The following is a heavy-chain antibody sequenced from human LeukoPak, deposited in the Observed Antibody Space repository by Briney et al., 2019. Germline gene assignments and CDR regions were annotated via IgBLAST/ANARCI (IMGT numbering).Heavy chain of an antibody. CDR3: ATDRNYYDSTPYAFDI. Sequence: ASVKVSCKVSGYTLTELSMHWVRQAPGKGLEWMGGFDPEDGETIYAQKFQGRVTMTEDPSTDTAYMELSSLRSEDTAVYYCATDRNYYDSTPYAFDIWGQGTMVTVSS. D-gene: IGHD3-22*01. V-gene: IGHV1-24*01. CDR1: GYTLTELS. J-gene: IGHJ3*02. CDR2: FDPEDGET.